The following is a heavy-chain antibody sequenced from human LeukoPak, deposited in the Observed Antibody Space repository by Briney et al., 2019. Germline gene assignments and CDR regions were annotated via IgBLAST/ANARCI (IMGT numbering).Heavy chain of an antibody. CDR3: AHSSGGYSSSWYYFDY. Sequence: SGPTLVKPTQTLTLTCTFSGFSLSTSGVGVGWIRQPPGKALEWLALIYWDDDKRYSPSLKSRLTITKDTSKNQVVLTMTNMDPVDTATYYCAHSSGGYSSSWYYFDYWGQGTLVTVSS. D-gene: IGHD6-13*01. J-gene: IGHJ4*02. V-gene: IGHV2-5*02. CDR2: IYWDDDK. CDR1: GFSLSTSGVG.